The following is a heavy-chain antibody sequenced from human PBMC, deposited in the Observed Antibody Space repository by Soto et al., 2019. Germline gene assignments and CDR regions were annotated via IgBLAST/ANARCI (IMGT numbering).Heavy chain of an antibody. CDR2: IWSDGSRT. D-gene: IGHD3-16*01. CDR1: RLTFSIYD. Sequence: QVHLVESGGGVVQPGTSLRLSCAASRLTFSIYDMHWVRQAPGKGLEWVALIWSDGSRTFYADPVKGRFTISRDNSKNTLYLQMNSLRAEDTAVYYCAGEPKGGAYDMDVWGQGTTVTVSS. CDR3: AGEPKGGAYDMDV. J-gene: IGHJ6*02. V-gene: IGHV3-33*01.